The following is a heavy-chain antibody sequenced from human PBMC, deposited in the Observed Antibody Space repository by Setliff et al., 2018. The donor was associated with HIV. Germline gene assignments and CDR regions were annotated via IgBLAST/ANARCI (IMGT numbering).Heavy chain of an antibody. D-gene: IGHD2-2*01. V-gene: IGHV4-39*07. Sequence: PSETLSLTCTVSGDSISSIDYYWGWIRQPPGEGLEWIGEIYHSEYTNYNASLKSRVSMSVDKSKNQFSLKLTSVTAADTAVYYCARGHCSGTNCYGVDYYGMDVWGQGTTVTVSS. CDR1: GDSISSIDYY. CDR2: IYHSEYT. CDR3: ARGHCSGTNCYGVDYYGMDV. J-gene: IGHJ6*02.